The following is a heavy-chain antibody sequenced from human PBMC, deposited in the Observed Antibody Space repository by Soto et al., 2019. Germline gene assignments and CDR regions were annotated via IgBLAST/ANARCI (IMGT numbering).Heavy chain of an antibody. CDR3: AILPLSIAVAGYNY. V-gene: IGHV3-21*01. Sequence: EVQLVESGGGLVKPGGSVRLSCAASGFTFSSYSMNWVRQAPGKGLEWVSSISSSSSYIYYADSVKGRFTISRDNAKNSLYLQMNSLRAEDTAVYYCAILPLSIAVAGYNYWGQVTLVTVSS. D-gene: IGHD6-19*01. CDR2: ISSSSSYI. J-gene: IGHJ4*02. CDR1: GFTFSSYS.